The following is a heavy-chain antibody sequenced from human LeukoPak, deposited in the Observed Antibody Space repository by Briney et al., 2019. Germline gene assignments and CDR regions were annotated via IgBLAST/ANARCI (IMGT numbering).Heavy chain of an antibody. J-gene: IGHJ2*01. Sequence: SQTLSLTCAISGDSVSSNSAAWNWIRQSPSRGLKWLGRTYYRSKWYNDYAVSVKSRITINPDTSKNQFSLQLNSVTPEDTAVYYCARGKWELLSHYWCFDLWGRGTLVTVSS. CDR2: TYYRSKWYN. CDR1: GDSVSSNSAA. CDR3: ARGKWELLSHYWCFDL. D-gene: IGHD1-26*01. V-gene: IGHV6-1*01.